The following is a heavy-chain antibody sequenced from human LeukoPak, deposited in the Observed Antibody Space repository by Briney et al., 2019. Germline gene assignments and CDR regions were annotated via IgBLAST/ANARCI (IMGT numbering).Heavy chain of an antibody. CDR1: GFTFSSYS. V-gene: IGHV3-21*01. Sequence: PGGSLRLSCAASGFTFSSYSMNWVRQAPGKGLEWVSSISSSSGYTYYADSVKGRFTISRDNAKNSLYLQMNSLRAEDTAVYYCARDDRYSYGYYFDYWGQGTLVTVPS. D-gene: IGHD5-18*01. CDR2: ISSSSGYT. J-gene: IGHJ4*02. CDR3: ARDDRYSYGYYFDY.